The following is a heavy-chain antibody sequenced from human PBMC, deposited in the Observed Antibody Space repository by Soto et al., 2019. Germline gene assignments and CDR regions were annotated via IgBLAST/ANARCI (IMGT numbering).Heavy chain of an antibody. D-gene: IGHD3-10*01. CDR1: GYTFTSYG. CDR3: ARSGSYYPARNWFGP. Sequence: QVQLVQSGAEMKNPGASVKVSCKASGYTFTSYGISWVRQAPGQGLEWMGWISGFNDDTNHAQKLQGRVTMTKDTSTSTAYIELRSLKSDDTAGYYCARSGSYYPARNWFGPWGQGTLVTVSS. J-gene: IGHJ5*02. CDR2: ISGFNDDT. V-gene: IGHV1-18*01.